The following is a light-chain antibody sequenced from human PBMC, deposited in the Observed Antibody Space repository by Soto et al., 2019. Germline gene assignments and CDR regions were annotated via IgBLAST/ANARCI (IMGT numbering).Light chain of an antibody. CDR3: QQRSNWPPLWT. CDR1: SSVSSY. CDR2: DAS. J-gene: IGKJ1*01. V-gene: IGKV3-11*01. Sequence: ENFFSQSPGTPSLSSGERGTPSCRGRSSVSSYLAWYQQKPGQAPRLLIYDASNRATGIPARFSGSGSGTDFTLTISSLEPEDFAVYYCQQRSNWPPLWTFGQGTKVDIK.